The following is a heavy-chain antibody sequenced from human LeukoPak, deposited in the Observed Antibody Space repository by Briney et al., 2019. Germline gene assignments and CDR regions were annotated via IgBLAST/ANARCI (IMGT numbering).Heavy chain of an antibody. D-gene: IGHD6-25*01. CDR2: IYYSGST. CDR3: ARVLSPADTDY. J-gene: IGHJ4*02. CDR1: GGSISSYY. Sequence: SETLSLTCTVSGGSISSYYWSWIRQPPGKGLEWIGYIYYSGSTNYNPSLKSRVTISVDTSKSQFSLKLSSVTAADTAAYYCARVLSPADTDYWGQGTLVTVSS. V-gene: IGHV4-59*01.